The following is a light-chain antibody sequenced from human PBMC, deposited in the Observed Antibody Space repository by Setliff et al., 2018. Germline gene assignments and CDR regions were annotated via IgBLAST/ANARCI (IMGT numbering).Light chain of an antibody. CDR3: CSYAGSSTVV. CDR1: SSDVGSYNL. J-gene: IGLJ2*01. V-gene: IGLV2-23*02. Sequence: LTQPASVSGSPGQSITISCTGTSSDVGSYNLVSWYQQHPGKAPKLMIYEVSKRPSGVSNRFSGSKSGNTASLTISGLQAEDEADYYCCSYAGSSTVVFGGGTKVTVL. CDR2: EVS.